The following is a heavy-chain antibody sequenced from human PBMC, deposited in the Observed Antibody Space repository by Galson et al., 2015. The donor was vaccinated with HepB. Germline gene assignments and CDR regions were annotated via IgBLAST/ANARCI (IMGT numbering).Heavy chain of an antibody. Sequence: SEPLSLTCAVYGGSFSDYSWGWIRQPPAMGLEWIGEINHTGSANYNSSLKSRVTISLDTSKRQFSLNLISVTAADTAVYYCARGSGVVLPTPRHFLYHYMDGWGKGTSVTVSS. CDR2: INHTGSA. CDR1: GGSFSDYS. J-gene: IGHJ6*03. CDR3: ARGSGVVLPTPRHFLYHYMDG. V-gene: IGHV4-34*01. D-gene: IGHD2-15*01.